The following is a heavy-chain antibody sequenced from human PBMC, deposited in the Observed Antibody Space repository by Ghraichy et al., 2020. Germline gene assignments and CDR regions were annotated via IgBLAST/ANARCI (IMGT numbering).Heavy chain of an antibody. J-gene: IGHJ4*02. CDR1: GFTFSSYT. Sequence: LSLTCAASGFTFSSYTMNWVRQAPGKGLEWVSSISSKSSYIYNADSMKGRFTISRDNAKNSLYLQMNSLRADDTAVYYCARERLYYYDNSGHYYFDYWGQGTLVTVSS. D-gene: IGHD3-22*01. CDR2: ISSKSSYI. CDR3: ARERLYYYDNSGHYYFDY. V-gene: IGHV3-21*01.